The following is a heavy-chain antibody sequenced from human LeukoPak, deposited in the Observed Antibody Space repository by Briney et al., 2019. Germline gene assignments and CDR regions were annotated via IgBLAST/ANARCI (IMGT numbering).Heavy chain of an antibody. V-gene: IGHV3-21*01. D-gene: IGHD3/OR15-3a*01. CDR1: GFTFSSYS. J-gene: IGHJ4*02. Sequence: GGSLRLSCAASGFTFSSYSMNWVRQGPGKGLEWVSSISSSSSYIYYAGSVKGRFTISRDNAKNSLYLQMNSLRAEDTAVYYCARDSKIGLVIPIDYWGQGTLVTVSS. CDR2: ISSSSSYI. CDR3: ARDSKIGLVIPIDY.